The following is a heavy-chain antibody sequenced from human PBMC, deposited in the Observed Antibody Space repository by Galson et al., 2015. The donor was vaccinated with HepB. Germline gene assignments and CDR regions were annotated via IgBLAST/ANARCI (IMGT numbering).Heavy chain of an antibody. Sequence: SLRLSCAASGFTFSSYGMHWVRQAPGKGLEWVAVISYDGSNKYYADFVKGRFTISRDTSKNTLYLQMNSLRAEDTAVYYCASSFHGYCSGGSCYSVDYWGQGTLVTVSS. CDR2: ISYDGSNK. V-gene: IGHV3-30-3*01. D-gene: IGHD2-15*01. CDR1: GFTFSSYG. CDR3: ASSFHGYCSGGSCYSVDY. J-gene: IGHJ4*02.